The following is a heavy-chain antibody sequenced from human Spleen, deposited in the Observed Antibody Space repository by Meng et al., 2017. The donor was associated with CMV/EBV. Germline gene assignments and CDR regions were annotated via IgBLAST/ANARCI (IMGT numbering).Heavy chain of an antibody. CDR1: GGSFSGYY. CDR2: INHSGST. CDR3: ARGVGALRY. D-gene: IGHD3-3*01. V-gene: IGHV4-34*01. Sequence: QVQLQQVGAGLLKPSETLSLTCAVYGGSFSGYYWSWIRQPPGRGLEWIGEINHSGSTNYNPSLKSRVTISVDTSKNQFSLKLSSVTAADTAVYYCARGVGALRYWGQGTLVTVSS. J-gene: IGHJ4*02.